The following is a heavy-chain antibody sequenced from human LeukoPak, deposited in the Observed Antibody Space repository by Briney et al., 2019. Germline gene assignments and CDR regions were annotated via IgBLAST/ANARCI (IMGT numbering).Heavy chain of an antibody. V-gene: IGHV4-34*01. J-gene: IGHJ6*02. CDR3: ARGSVAGTGYGMDV. CDR1: GGSFSGYY. CDR2: INHSGST. Sequence: SETLSLTCAVYGGSFSGYYWSWIRQPPGKGLEWIGEINHSGSTNYNPSLKSRVTISVDTSKNQFSLKLSSVTAADTAVYYCARGSVAGTGYGMDVWGQGTTVTVSS. D-gene: IGHD6-19*01.